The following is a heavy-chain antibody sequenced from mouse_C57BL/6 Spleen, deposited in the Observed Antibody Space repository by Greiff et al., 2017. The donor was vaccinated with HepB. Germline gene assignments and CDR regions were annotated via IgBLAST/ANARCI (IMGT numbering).Heavy chain of an antibody. J-gene: IGHJ2*01. D-gene: IGHD4-1*01. CDR1: GFTFSDYG. CDR2: ISSGSSTI. Sequence: EVQRVESGGGLVKPGGSLKLSCAASGFTFSDYGMHWVRQAPEKGLEWVAYISSGSSTIYYADTVKGRFTISRDNAKNTLFLQMTGLRSEDTARYYCASNWVFDYWGQGTTLTVSS. V-gene: IGHV5-17*01. CDR3: ASNWVFDY.